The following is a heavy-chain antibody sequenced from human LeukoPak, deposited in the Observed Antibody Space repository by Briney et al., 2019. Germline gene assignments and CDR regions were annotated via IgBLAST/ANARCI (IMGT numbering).Heavy chain of an antibody. D-gene: IGHD1-26*01. J-gene: IGHJ3*02. CDR2: ISSSSSYI. CDR3: AREGSGSYYGAFDI. V-gene: IGHV3-21*01. Sequence: GGSLTLSCAASGFTFSSYSMNWVRQAPGKGLEWVSSISSSSSYIYYADSVKGRFTISRDNAKNSLYLQMNSLRAEDTAVYYCAREGSGSYYGAFDIWGQGTMVTVSS. CDR1: GFTFSSYS.